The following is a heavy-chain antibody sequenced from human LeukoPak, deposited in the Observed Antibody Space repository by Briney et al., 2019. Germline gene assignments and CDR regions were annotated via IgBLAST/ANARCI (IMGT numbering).Heavy chain of an antibody. V-gene: IGHV4-59*01. Sequence: SETLSLTCTVSGGSISSYYWSWIRQPPGKGLEWIGYIYYSGSANYNPSLKSRVTISVDTSKNQFSLKLSSVTAADTAVYYCARGGDGLRYFDWLFLGFDPWGQGTLVTVSS. J-gene: IGHJ5*02. CDR1: GGSISSYY. D-gene: IGHD3-9*01. CDR3: ARGGDGLRYFDWLFLGFDP. CDR2: IYYSGSA.